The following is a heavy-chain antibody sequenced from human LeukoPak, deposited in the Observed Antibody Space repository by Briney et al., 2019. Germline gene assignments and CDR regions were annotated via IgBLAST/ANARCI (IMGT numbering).Heavy chain of an antibody. CDR2: ISSSGSDT. Sequence: GGSLRLSCAASGFTFNTYGMNWVRQAPGKGLEWVSIISSSGSDTYYADSVKGRFSIARDNPQNTLYLQMNILRADDTAIYYCARQGEGTTDYWGQGTLVTVSS. V-gene: IGHV3-23*01. CDR3: ARQGEGTTDY. J-gene: IGHJ4*02. D-gene: IGHD2/OR15-2a*01. CDR1: GFTFNTYG.